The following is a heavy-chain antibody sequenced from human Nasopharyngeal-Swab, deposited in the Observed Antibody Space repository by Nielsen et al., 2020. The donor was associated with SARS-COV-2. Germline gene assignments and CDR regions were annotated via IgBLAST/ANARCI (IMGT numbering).Heavy chain of an antibody. J-gene: IGHJ6*02. CDR3: AIGGGGSYYYGMDV. D-gene: IGHD3-16*01. V-gene: IGHV4-59*01. CDR2: IYYSGST. Sequence: WIRQSPGKGLEWIGYIYYSGSTNYNPSLKSRVTISVDTSKNQFSLKLSSVTAADTAVYYCAIGGGGSYYYGMDVWGQGTTVTVSS.